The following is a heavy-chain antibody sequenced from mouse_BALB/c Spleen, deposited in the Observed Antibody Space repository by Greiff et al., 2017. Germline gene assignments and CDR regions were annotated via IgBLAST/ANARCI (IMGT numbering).Heavy chain of an antibody. Sequence: EVKLMESGGDLVKPGGSLKLSCAASGFTFSSYGMSWVRQTPDKRLEWVATISSGGSYTYYPDSVKGRFTISRDNAKNTLYLQMSSLKSEDTAMYYCARQGLLGDYFDYWGQGTTLTVSS. CDR1: GFTFSSYG. CDR2: ISSGGSYT. CDR3: ARQGLLGDYFDY. V-gene: IGHV5-6*01. J-gene: IGHJ2*01. D-gene: IGHD2-3*01.